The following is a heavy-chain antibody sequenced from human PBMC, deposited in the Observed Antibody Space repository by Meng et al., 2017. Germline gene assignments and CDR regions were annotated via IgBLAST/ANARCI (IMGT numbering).Heavy chain of an antibody. CDR3: ARDAYCSSTSCYALYYYYYGMDV. D-gene: IGHD2-2*01. V-gene: IGHV1-3*01. CDR1: GYTFTSYA. CDR2: INASNGNT. Sequence: ASVKVSCKASGYTFTSYAMHWVRQAPGQRLEWMGWINASNGNTKYSQKFQGRVTITRDTSASTAYMELSSLRSEDTAVYYCARDAYCSSTSCYALYYYYYGMDVWGQGTTVTVSS. J-gene: IGHJ6*02.